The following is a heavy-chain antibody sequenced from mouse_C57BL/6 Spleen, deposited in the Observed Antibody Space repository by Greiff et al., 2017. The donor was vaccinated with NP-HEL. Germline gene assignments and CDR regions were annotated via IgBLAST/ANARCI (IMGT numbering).Heavy chain of an antibody. CDR1: GYTFTSYW. V-gene: IGHV1-52*01. CDR3: ARGAFGRDIFQGDYFDY. Sequence: QVQLQQPGAELVRPGSSVKLSCKASGYTFTSYWMHWVKQRPIQGLEWIGNIDPSDSETHYNQKFKDKATLTVDKSSSTAYMQLSSLTSEDSAVYYCARGAFGRDIFQGDYFDYWGQGTTLTVSS. CDR2: IDPSDSET. D-gene: IGHD3-1*01. J-gene: IGHJ2*01.